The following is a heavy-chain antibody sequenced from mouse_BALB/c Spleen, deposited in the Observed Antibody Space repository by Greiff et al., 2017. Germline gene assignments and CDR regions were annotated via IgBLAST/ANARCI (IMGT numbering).Heavy chain of an antibody. V-gene: IGHV5-12-2*01. Sequence: EVQLVESGGGLVQPGGSLKLSCAASGFTFNSYTMSWIRQTPEKRQEWVAYISDGGGSTYYPDTVKGRFTISRDTAKNTLYLQMSSLKSEDTAMYYCARHGNAMDYWGQGTSVTVSS. CDR3: ARHGNAMDY. CDR2: ISDGGGST. D-gene: IGHD1-1*02. CDR1: GFTFNSYT. J-gene: IGHJ4*01.